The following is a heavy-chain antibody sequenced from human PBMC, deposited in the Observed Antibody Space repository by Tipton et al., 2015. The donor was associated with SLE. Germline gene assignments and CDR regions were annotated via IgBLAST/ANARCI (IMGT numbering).Heavy chain of an antibody. V-gene: IGHV4-39*07. CDR2: IYYTGNT. CDR3: ASEYSSAVGMDV. Sequence: LRLSCTVSGGSVSSSSYYWGWIRQPPGKGLEWIGGIYYTGNTFYNPSLKSRVVLSIDTSKSHFSLEMKSVTAADTAVYYCASEYSSAVGMDVWGQGTTVIVSS. CDR1: GGSVSSSSYY. D-gene: IGHD6-6*01. J-gene: IGHJ6*02.